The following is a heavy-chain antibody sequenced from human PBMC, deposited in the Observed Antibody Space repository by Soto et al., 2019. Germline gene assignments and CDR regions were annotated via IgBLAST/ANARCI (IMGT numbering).Heavy chain of an antibody. CDR2: IYPGDSDT. CDR3: ARYRGNGDYEAFDI. CDR1: GDSFTGFG. J-gene: IGHJ3*02. V-gene: IGHV5-51*01. Sequence: GESLKVSCNGSGDSFTGFGGGCVSQKPGKGLEWMGIIYPGDSDTRYSPSFQGQVTISADKSISTAYLQWSSLKASDTAMYYRARYRGNGDYEAFDISGQGTMVTVSS. D-gene: IGHD4-17*01.